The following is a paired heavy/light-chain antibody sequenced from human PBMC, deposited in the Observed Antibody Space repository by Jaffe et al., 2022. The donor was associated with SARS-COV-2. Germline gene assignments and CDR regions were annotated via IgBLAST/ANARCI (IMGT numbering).Light chain of an antibody. J-gene: IGKJ1*01. CDR3: QQYASSPRT. V-gene: IGKV3-20*01. Sequence: EIVLTQSPGTLSLSPGERATLSCRASQSVNSNYLAWYQQKPGQAPRLLMYGVSSRATGIPDRFSGSGSGTDFTLTISRLEPEDFAVYYCQQYASSPRTFGQGTKVEIK. CDR1: QSVNSNY. CDR2: GVS.
Heavy chain of an antibody. Sequence: QVQLQESGPGLVKPSETLSLTCSVSGGSISNYYWNWIRQPPGKGLEWIGYIYYSGTTNYNPSLKNRVTMSVDMSMNQFSLKLSSVTAADTAVYYCVGTFCGGDCYWVYGFDIWGQGTMVTVSS. CDR2: IYYSGTT. V-gene: IGHV4-59*01. CDR3: VGTFCGGDCYWVYGFDI. D-gene: IGHD2-21*02. J-gene: IGHJ3*02. CDR1: GGSISNYY.